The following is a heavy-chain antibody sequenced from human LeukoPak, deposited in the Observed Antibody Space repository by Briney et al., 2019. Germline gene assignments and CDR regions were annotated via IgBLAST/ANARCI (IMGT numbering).Heavy chain of an antibody. Sequence: SETLPLTCTVSGGSISSGSYYWSWIRQPAGKGLEWIVRIYTSGSTNYNPSLKSRVTISVDTSKNQFSLKLSSVTAADTAVYYCARDLAVVVPAADPYYYYYYMDVWGKGTTVTVSS. CDR1: GGSISSGSYY. D-gene: IGHD2-2*01. CDR2: IYTSGST. J-gene: IGHJ6*03. CDR3: ARDLAVVVPAADPYYYYYYMDV. V-gene: IGHV4-61*02.